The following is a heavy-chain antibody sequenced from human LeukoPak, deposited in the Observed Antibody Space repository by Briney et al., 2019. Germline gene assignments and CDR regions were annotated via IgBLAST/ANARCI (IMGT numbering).Heavy chain of an antibody. CDR2: IIPIFGTA. V-gene: IGHV1-69*01. Sequence: ASVKVSCKASGGTFSSYAISWVRQAPGQGLEWMGGIIPIFGTANYAQEFQGRVTITADESTSTAYMELSSLRSEDTAVYYCARSQGSSSWYRSGFDYWGQGTLVTVSS. D-gene: IGHD6-13*01. J-gene: IGHJ4*02. CDR3: ARSQGSSSWYRSGFDY. CDR1: GGTFSSYA.